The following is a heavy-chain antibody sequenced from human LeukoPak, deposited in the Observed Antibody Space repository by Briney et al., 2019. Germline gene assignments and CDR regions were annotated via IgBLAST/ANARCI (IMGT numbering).Heavy chain of an antibody. CDR2: ISGGSSST. CDR3: AKTVVVTANPRAFVI. CDR1: GFTVSSNY. V-gene: IGHV3-23*01. D-gene: IGHD2-21*02. Sequence: GGSLRLSCAASGFTVSSNYMSWVRQAPGKGLEWVSGISGGSSSTYYADSVKGRFTISRDNSKNTLYLQMNSLRAEDTAVYYCAKTVVVTANPRAFVIWGQGTMVTVSS. J-gene: IGHJ3*02.